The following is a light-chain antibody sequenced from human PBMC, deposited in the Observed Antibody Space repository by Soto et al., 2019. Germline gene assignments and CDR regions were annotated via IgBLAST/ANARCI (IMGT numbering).Light chain of an antibody. Sequence: VLTQSPATLSVSPGERVTLSCRASQSMNKDLAWYQQKRGQAPRLLIYGASTRATGFPARFSGSGSGTDFTLTIASLQSEDFAVYYCQQYHNWPITFGQGTRLEI. J-gene: IGKJ5*01. CDR1: QSMNKD. CDR3: QQYHNWPIT. V-gene: IGKV3-15*01. CDR2: GAS.